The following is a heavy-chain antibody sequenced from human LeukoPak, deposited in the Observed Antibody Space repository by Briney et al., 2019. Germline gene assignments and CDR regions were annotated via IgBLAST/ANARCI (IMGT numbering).Heavy chain of an antibody. CDR1: GGTFSSYA. CDR2: IIPIFGTA. CDR3: ASTRSSSWYMGY. D-gene: IGHD6-13*01. J-gene: IGHJ4*02. Sequence: SVKVSCKASGGTFSSYAISWVRQAPGQGLEWMGGIIPIFGTANYAQKFQGRVTITADKSTSTAYMELSSLRSDDTAVYYCASTRSSSWYMGYWGQGTLVTVSS. V-gene: IGHV1-69*06.